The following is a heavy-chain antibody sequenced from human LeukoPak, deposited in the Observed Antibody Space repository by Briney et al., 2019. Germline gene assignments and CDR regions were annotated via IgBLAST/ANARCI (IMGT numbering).Heavy chain of an antibody. Sequence: ASVKVSCKASGYSFTTYGISWVRQAPGQGLEWMGWISTYNGNTNYAQKLQDRVTMTTDTSTNTAYLELRSLTSDDTAVYYCARDRRLLLEVAFMAVASPYYFDYWGQGSLVTVSS. CDR1: GYSFTTYG. J-gene: IGHJ4*02. D-gene: IGHD6-19*01. CDR2: ISTYNGNT. CDR3: ARDRRLLLEVAFMAVASPYYFDY. V-gene: IGHV1-18*01.